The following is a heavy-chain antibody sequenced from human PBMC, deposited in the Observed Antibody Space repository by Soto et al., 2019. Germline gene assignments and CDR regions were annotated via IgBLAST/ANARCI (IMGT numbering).Heavy chain of an antibody. V-gene: IGHV3-30*03. CDR1: GFSCSSYG. Sequence: WWSLRLSCSASGFSCSSYGMEWFRLAPGKGLEWVAATTYDGGIKHYVDSVKGRFTISRDNSKNTLYLQMNSLRVEDTATYYCAGALENPYFYYGLNVWGQGTTVTVSS. CDR2: TTYDGGIK. D-gene: IGHD1-1*01. J-gene: IGHJ6*02. CDR3: AGALENPYFYYGLNV.